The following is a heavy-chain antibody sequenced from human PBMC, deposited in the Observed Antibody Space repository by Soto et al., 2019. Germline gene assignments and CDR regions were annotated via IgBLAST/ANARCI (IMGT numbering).Heavy chain of an antibody. D-gene: IGHD2-15*01. CDR3: ARDLLDPRPFDP. V-gene: IGHV3-7*01. CDR1: GFTFSSYW. CDR2: IKQDGSEK. J-gene: IGHJ5*02. Sequence: GGSLRLSCAASGFTFSSYWMSWVRQAPGKGLEWVANIKQDGSEKYYVDSVKGRFTISRVNVKNSLYLQMNSLRAEDTAVYYCARDLLDPRPFDPWGQGTLVTVSS.